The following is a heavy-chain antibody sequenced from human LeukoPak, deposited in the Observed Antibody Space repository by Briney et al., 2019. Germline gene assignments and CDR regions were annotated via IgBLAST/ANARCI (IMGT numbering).Heavy chain of an antibody. V-gene: IGHV4-34*01. Sequence: PSETLSLTCAVYGGSFSGYYWSWIRQPPGKGLGWIGEINHSGSTNYNPSLKSRVTITVDTSKNQFSLKLSSVTAADTAVYYCARRESSGYDAFDIWGQGTMVTVSS. CDR2: INHSGST. J-gene: IGHJ3*02. CDR1: GGSFSGYY. D-gene: IGHD3-22*01. CDR3: ARRESSGYDAFDI.